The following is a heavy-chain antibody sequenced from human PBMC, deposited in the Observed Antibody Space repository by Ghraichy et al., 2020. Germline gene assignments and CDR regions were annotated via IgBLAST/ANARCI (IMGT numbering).Heavy chain of an antibody. CDR1: GYTFTSYG. CDR3: ARDQRLHPIVGGCGY. V-gene: IGHV1-18*01. J-gene: IGHJ4*02. Sequence: ASVKVSCKASGYTFTSYGISWVRQAPGQGLEWMGWISAYNGNTNYAQKLQGRVTMTTDTSTSTAYMELRSLRSDDTAVYYCARDQRLHPIVGGCGYWGQGTLVTVSS. D-gene: IGHD1-26*01. CDR2: ISAYNGNT.